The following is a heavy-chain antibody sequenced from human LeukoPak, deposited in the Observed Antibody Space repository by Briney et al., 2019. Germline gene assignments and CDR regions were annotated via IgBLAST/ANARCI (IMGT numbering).Heavy chain of an antibody. D-gene: IGHD6-19*01. CDR2: IYHSGST. CDR3: ARVGTEYSSGWYHRAHYYYYYYMDV. CDR1: GYSISSGYY. V-gene: IGHV4-38-2*02. Sequence: SETLSLTCTVSGYSISSGYYWGWIRQPPGKGLEWIGSIYHSGSTYYNPSLKSRVTISVDTSKNQFSLKLSSVTAADTAVYYCARVGTEYSSGWYHRAHYYYYYYMDVWGKGTTVTVSS. J-gene: IGHJ6*03.